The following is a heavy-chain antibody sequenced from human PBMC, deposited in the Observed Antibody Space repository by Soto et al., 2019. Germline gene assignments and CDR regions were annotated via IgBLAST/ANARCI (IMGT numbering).Heavy chain of an antibody. Sequence: GASVKVSCKASGYTFTSYGISWVRQAPGQGLEWMGWISAYNGNTNYAQKLQGRVTMTTDTSTSTAYMELRSLRSDDTAVYYCARDEGRMGQWLVRDDAFDIWGQGTMVTVSS. CDR3: ARDEGRMGQWLVRDDAFDI. D-gene: IGHD6-19*01. J-gene: IGHJ3*02. CDR1: GYTFTSYG. CDR2: ISAYNGNT. V-gene: IGHV1-18*01.